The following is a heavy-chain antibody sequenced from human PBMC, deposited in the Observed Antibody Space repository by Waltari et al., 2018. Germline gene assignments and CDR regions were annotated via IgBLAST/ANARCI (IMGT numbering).Heavy chain of an antibody. CDR2: IDPSDSFR. D-gene: IGHD2-2*01. J-gene: IGHJ4*02. V-gene: IGHV5-10-1*01. CDR1: SYSFPRHW. Sequence: EVQLVQSGAEVKKPDESLRIPCGGSSYSFPRHWISWVGQVPGKGLEWVGRIDPSDSFRNYGPAFEGHVTISVDQSLRTAYLQWDSLKASDTAIYYCVRHRTTYPLEIDYWGQGTLVTVSS. CDR3: VRHRTTYPLEIDY.